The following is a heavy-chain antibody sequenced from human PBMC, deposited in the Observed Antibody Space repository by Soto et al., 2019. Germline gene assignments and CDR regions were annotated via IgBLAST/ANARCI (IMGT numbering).Heavy chain of an antibody. CDR1: GGSFSGYS. CDR2: INHSGST. D-gene: IGHD2-2*01. V-gene: IGHV4-34*01. J-gene: IGHJ4*02. Sequence: SETLSLTCAVYGGSFSGYSWSWIRQPPGKGLEWIGEINHSGSTDYNPSLKSRVTISADTSKNQFSLNLSSVTAADTAVYYCARVGYCSSTTCGSWGQGTLVTVSS. CDR3: ARVGYCSSTTCGS.